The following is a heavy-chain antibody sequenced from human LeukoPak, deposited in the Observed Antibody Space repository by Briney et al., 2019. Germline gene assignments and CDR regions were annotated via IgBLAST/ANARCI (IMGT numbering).Heavy chain of an antibody. CDR2: IYYSGST. V-gene: IGHV4-61*01. J-gene: IGHJ4*02. CDR3: ASYCSSTSCQRIDY. Sequence: SETLSLTCTVSGGSVSSGSYYWSWIRHPPGKGLEWIGYIYYSGSTNYNPSLKSRVTISVDTSKNQFSLKLSSVTAADTAVYYCASYCSSTSCQRIDYWGQGTLVTVSS. CDR1: GGSVSSGSYY. D-gene: IGHD2-2*01.